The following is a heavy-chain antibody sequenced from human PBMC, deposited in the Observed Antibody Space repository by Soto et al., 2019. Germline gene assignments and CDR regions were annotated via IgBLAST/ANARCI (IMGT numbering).Heavy chain of an antibody. Sequence: GGSLRLSCAVSGLTFSLYGMHWVRQAPGKGLEWVAFISYEGRNKYYADSVTGRFTISRDNSKNTLSLQLDSLRPEDTAVYYCAKGRDSTLLRWQYFDNWGQGTQVTVSS. V-gene: IGHV3-30*18. CDR1: GLTFSLYG. J-gene: IGHJ4*02. CDR3: AKGRDSTLLRWQYFDN. D-gene: IGHD2-15*01. CDR2: ISYEGRNK.